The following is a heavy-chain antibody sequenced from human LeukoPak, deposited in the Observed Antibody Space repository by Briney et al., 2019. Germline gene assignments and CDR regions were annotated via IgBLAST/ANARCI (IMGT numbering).Heavy chain of an antibody. CDR2: IYPSGST. Sequence: SETLSLTCTVSGGSINSYYWSWIRQPPGKGLEWIGYIYPSGSTNYKPSLKSRVTMSVDTSKNHFSLKLSSVTAADTAVYFCALHGGDARLTKLRGVVIHSFHYWGQGTLVTVSS. J-gene: IGHJ4*02. CDR3: ALHGGDARLTKLRGVVIHSFHY. V-gene: IGHV4-59*12. CDR1: GGSINSYY. D-gene: IGHD3-10*01.